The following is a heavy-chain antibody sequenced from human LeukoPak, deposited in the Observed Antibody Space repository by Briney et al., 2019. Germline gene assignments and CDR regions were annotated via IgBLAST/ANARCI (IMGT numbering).Heavy chain of an antibody. J-gene: IGHJ6*03. Sequence: SETLSLTCTVSGGFISSHYWSWIRQPPGKGLEWIGYIYYSGSTNYNPSLKSRVTISVDASKNQFSLKLSSVTAADTAVYYCARAIVVVPAATNYYYYMDVWGKGATVTVSS. V-gene: IGHV4-59*11. CDR1: GGFISSHY. CDR3: ARAIVVVPAATNYYYYMDV. D-gene: IGHD2-2*01. CDR2: IYYSGST.